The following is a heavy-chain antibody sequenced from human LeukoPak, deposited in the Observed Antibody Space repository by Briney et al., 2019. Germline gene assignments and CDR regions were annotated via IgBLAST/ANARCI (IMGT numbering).Heavy chain of an antibody. J-gene: IGHJ4*02. CDR2: ITTKANTYAT. CDR3: TTYKSGHY. Sequence: PGGSLRLSCAASGFTFSGCDMHWVRQASGKGLEWVGRITTKANTYATAYAASLKGRFTISRDDSTNTAYLQMINLRIEDTAVYYCTTYKSGHYWGQGVLVTVSS. CDR1: GFTFSGCD. D-gene: IGHD3-3*01. V-gene: IGHV3-73*01.